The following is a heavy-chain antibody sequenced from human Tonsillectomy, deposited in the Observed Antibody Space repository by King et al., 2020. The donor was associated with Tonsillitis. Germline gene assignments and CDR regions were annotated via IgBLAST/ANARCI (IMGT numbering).Heavy chain of an antibody. D-gene: IGHD3-3*01. V-gene: IGHV3-43*02. CDR3: AQSRSYYDFWSGSQDYYYMDV. J-gene: IGHJ6*03. CDR2: ISGDGGST. CDR1: GFTLDDYA. Sequence: DVQLVESGGGVVQPGGSLRLSCAASGFTLDDYAMHWVRQAPGKGLEWVSLISGDGGSTYYADSVKGRFTISRDNSKNSLYLQMNSLRTEDTALYYCAQSRSYYDFWSGSQDYYYMDVWGKGTTVTVSS.